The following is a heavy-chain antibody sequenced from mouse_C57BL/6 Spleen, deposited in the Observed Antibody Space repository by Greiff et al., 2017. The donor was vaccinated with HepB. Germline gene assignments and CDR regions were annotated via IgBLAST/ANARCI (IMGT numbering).Heavy chain of an antibody. J-gene: IGHJ2*01. Sequence: EVKLVESGGGLVQPGGSMKLSCVASGFTFSNYWMNWVRQSPEKGLEWVAQIRLKSDNYATHYAESVKGRFTISRDDSKSSVYLQMNNLRAEDTGIYYCTEFSYYGSSCYWGQGTTLTVSS. D-gene: IGHD1-1*01. CDR1: GFTFSNYW. CDR2: IRLKSDNYAT. V-gene: IGHV6-3*01. CDR3: TEFSYYGSSCY.